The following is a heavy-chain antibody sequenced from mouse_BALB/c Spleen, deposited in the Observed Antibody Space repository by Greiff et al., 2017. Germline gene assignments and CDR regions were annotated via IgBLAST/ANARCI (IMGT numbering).Heavy chain of an antibody. V-gene: IGHV5-17*02. CDR2: ISSGSSTT. CDR1: GFTFSSFG. D-gene: IGHD1-1*01. J-gene: IGHJ3*01. Sequence: EVMLVESGGGLVQPGGSRKLSCAASGFTFSSFGMHWVRQAPEKGLEWVAYISSGSSTTYYADTVKGRFTISRDNPKNTLFLQMTSLRSEDTAMYYCARAYYYGSSYFAYWGQGTLVTVSA. CDR3: ARAYYYGSSYFAY.